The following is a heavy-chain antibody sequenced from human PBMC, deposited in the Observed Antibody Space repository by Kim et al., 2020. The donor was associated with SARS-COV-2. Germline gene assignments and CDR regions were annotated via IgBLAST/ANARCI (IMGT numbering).Heavy chain of an antibody. CDR2: ISSSSSTI. V-gene: IGHV3-48*02. CDR3: ARDRGGYYDFWSGYFDY. CDR1: GFTFSSYS. D-gene: IGHD3-3*01. J-gene: IGHJ4*02. Sequence: GGSLRLSCAASGFTFSSYSMNWVRQAPGKGLEWVSYISSSSSTIYYADSVKGRFTISRDNAKNSLYLQMNSLRDEDTAVYYCARDRGGYYDFWSGYFDYWGQGTLVTVSS.